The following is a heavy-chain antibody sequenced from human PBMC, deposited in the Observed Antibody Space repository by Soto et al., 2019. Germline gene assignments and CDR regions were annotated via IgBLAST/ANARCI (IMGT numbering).Heavy chain of an antibody. CDR1: GGSFSGYY. CDR3: ARGVYYGSGSYYNLYYSYYMDV. V-gene: IGHV4-34*01. J-gene: IGHJ6*03. CDR2: INHSGST. D-gene: IGHD3-10*01. Sequence: SETLSLTCAVYGGSFSGYYWSWIRQPPGKGLEWIGEINHSGSTNYNPSLKSRVTISVDTSKNQFSLKLSSVTAADTAVYYCARGVYYGSGSYYNLYYSYYMDVWGKGTTVTVSS.